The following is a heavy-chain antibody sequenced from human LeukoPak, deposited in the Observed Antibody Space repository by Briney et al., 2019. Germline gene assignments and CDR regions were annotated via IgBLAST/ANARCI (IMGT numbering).Heavy chain of an antibody. D-gene: IGHD6-13*01. CDR1: GYTLTGYY. J-gene: IGHJ3*02. V-gene: IGHV1-2*02. CDR2: INPNSGGT. Sequence: ASVKVSCKASGYTLTGYYMHWVRQAPGQGLQWMGWINPNSGGTNFAQNFQGRVTTTSDTSTNTAYMELTRLRYDDTAVYYCARTMGFASRWSDGLDIWGQGTMVTVSS. CDR3: ARTMGFASRWSDGLDI.